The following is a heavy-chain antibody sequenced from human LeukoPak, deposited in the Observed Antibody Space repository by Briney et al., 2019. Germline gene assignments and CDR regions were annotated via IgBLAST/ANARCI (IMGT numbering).Heavy chain of an antibody. V-gene: IGHV1-18*01. J-gene: IGHJ4*02. CDR2: ISAYNGDT. Sequence: GASVKVSCKASGHTFSSFGISWVRQAPGQGLEWMGWISAYNGDTNFAQNFQGRVTMTTDKSTSTAYMELNSLTSDDTAVYYCARDSNVVVPTASEFDYWGQGTLVTVSS. CDR3: ARDSNVVVPTASEFDY. D-gene: IGHD2-2*01. CDR1: GHTFSSFG.